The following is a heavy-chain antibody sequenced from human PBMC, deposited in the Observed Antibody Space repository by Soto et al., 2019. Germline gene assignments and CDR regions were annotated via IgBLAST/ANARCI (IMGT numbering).Heavy chain of an antibody. CDR2: MSISGEKT. Sequence: EVRLLVSGGGLVQPGGSLRLSCAASGFILSGYSMAWVRQTPEKGLEWVSGMSISGEKTFYADSVNGRFTVSRDSSKNTVYLQMNSLRVEDTAVYYCARWSGFGDLWGQGTLVTVSS. CDR1: GFILSGYS. CDR3: ARWSGFGDL. D-gene: IGHD3-10*01. J-gene: IGHJ4*02. V-gene: IGHV3-23*01.